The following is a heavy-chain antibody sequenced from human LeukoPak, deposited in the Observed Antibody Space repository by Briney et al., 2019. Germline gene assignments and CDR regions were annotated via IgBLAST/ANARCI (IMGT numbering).Heavy chain of an antibody. CDR2: INHSGST. D-gene: IGHD3-10*01. V-gene: IGHV4-34*01. CDR1: GGSFGGYY. CDR3: ASRSGWFGELLVDY. J-gene: IGHJ4*02. Sequence: SETLSLTCAVYGGSFGGYYWSWIRQPPGKGLEWIGEINHSGSTNYNPSLKSRVTISVDTSKNQFSLKLSSVTAADTAVYYCASRSGWFGELLVDYWGQGTLVTVSS.